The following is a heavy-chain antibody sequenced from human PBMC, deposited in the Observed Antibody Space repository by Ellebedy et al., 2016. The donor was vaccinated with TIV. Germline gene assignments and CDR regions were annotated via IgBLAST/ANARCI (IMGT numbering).Heavy chain of an antibody. V-gene: IGHV1-8*03. CDR2: MNPNSGNT. J-gene: IGHJ4*02. CDR3: ARVRDNSWYY. CDR1: GYTFTSYD. Sequence: ASVKVSCKASGYTFTSYDINWVRQATGQGLEWMGWMNPNSGNTGYAQNFKGRVTITRNTSISTAYMELSSLRSEDTAVYYCARVRDNSWYYWGQGTLVTVSS. D-gene: IGHD6-13*01.